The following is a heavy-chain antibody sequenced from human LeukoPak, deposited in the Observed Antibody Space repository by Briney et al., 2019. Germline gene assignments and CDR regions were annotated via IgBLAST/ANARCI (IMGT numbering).Heavy chain of an antibody. CDR2: IYYSGST. CDR1: GGSISSGGYY. D-gene: IGHD5-12*01. CDR3: ARGPERWLQSRPFDY. Sequence: SQTLSLTCTVSGGSISSGGYYWSWIRQHPGKGLEWIGYIYYSGSTYYNPSLKSRVTISVDTSKNQFSLKLSSVTAADTAVYYCARGPERWLQSRPFDYWGQGTLVTVSS. V-gene: IGHV4-31*03. J-gene: IGHJ4*02.